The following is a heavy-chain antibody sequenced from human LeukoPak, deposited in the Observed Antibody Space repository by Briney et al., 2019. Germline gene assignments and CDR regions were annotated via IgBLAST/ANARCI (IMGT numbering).Heavy chain of an antibody. CDR1: GFTFSSYG. D-gene: IGHD6-6*01. Sequence: PGGSLRLSCAASGFTFSSYGMHWVRQAPGKGLEWVAVIWYGGSNKYYADSVKGRFTISRDNSKNTLYLQMNSLRAEDTAVYYCAKALSIGGDYYMDVWGKGTTVTVSS. CDR3: AKALSIGGDYYMDV. V-gene: IGHV3-30*02. J-gene: IGHJ6*03. CDR2: IWYGGSNK.